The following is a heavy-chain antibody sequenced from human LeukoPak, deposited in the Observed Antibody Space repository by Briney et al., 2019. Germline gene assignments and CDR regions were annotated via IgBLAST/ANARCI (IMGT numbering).Heavy chain of an antibody. V-gene: IGHV4-59*01. CDR3: AGHTTTPDSYLAY. CDR1: GGSISSYY. J-gene: IGHJ4*02. D-gene: IGHD1-1*01. CDR2: IYYSGST. Sequence: SETLSLTCTVSGGSISSYYWSWIRQPPGKGLEWIGYIYYSGSTNYNPSLKSRVTISVDTSKNQFSLKLSSVTAADTAVYYCAGHTTTPDSYLAYWGQGTLVTVSS.